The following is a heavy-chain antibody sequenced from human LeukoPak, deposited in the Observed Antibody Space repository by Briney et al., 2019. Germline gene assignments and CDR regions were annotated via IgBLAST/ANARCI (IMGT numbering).Heavy chain of an antibody. CDR3: ARTTMVRGTYYMDV. CDR2: IYYSGYT. Sequence: PSETLSLTCTVSGGSISSYYWSWIRQPPGKGLEWIGYIYYSGYTNYNPSLKSRVTISVDTSRNQFSLKLSSVTAADTAVYYCARTTMVRGTYYMDVWGKGTTVTISS. J-gene: IGHJ6*03. V-gene: IGHV4-59*01. D-gene: IGHD3-10*01. CDR1: GGSISSYY.